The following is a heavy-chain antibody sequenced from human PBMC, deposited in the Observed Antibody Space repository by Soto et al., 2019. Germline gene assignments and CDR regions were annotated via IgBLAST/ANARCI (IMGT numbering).Heavy chain of an antibody. CDR3: ATTRYDSSGYPVRYFDY. V-gene: IGHV5-10-1*01. CDR1: VYSFTSYW. Sequence: PGESLKISCKGSVYSFTSYWISWVRQMPGKGLEWMGRIDPSDSYTNYSPSFQGHVTISADKSISTAYLQWSSLKASDTAMYYCATTRYDSSGYPVRYFDYWGQGTLVTVSS. D-gene: IGHD3-22*01. CDR2: IDPSDSYT. J-gene: IGHJ4*02.